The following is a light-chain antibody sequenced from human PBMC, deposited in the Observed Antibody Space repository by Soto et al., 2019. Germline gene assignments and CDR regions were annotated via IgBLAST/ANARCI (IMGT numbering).Light chain of an antibody. CDR3: QQRSNWPST. CDR2: DAS. J-gene: IGKJ4*01. CDR1: QSVSSY. V-gene: IGKV3-11*01. Sequence: EIVLTQSPATLSLSPGERATLSCRASQSVSSYLAWYQQKPGQAPRRLIYDASSRATGIPARFSGSGSGTDFTLTITSLEPEDFAVYYCQQRSNWPSTFGGGTKVEI.